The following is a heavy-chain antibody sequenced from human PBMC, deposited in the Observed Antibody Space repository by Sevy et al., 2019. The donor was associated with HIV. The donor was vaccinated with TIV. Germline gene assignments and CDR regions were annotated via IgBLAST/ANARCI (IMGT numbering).Heavy chain of an antibody. V-gene: IGHV3-7*03. CDR3: ARRYFDL. CDR1: GFTFDMYW. CDR2: IRQDGNEI. Sequence: GGSLRLSCDASGFTFDMYWMQWVRQAPGKGLEWVANIRQDGNEIYYAASVRGRFIISRDNAKGSLYLQMNNLSVEDTATYYCARRYFDLWGQGTLVTVSS. J-gene: IGHJ4*02.